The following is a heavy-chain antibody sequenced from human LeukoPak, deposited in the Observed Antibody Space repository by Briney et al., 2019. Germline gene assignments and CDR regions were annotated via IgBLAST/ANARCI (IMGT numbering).Heavy chain of an antibody. Sequence: PSETLSLTCAVYGGSFSGYYWSWIRQPPGKGLEWIGEINHSGSTNYNPSLKSRVTISVDTSKNQFSLKLSSVTAADTAVYYCARGRGYSYGLIDYWGQGTLVTVSS. CDR2: INHSGST. J-gene: IGHJ4*02. CDR3: ARGRGYSYGLIDY. V-gene: IGHV4-34*01. CDR1: GGSFSGYY. D-gene: IGHD5-18*01.